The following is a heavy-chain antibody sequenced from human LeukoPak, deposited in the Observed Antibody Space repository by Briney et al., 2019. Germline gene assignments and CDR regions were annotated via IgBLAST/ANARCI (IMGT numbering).Heavy chain of an antibody. D-gene: IGHD3-22*01. CDR3: ARVKNYYDSSGYYYGGYFDY. J-gene: IGHJ4*02. V-gene: IGHV4-34*01. CDR1: GGSFSGYY. CDR2: INHSGST. Sequence: PSETLSLTCAVYGGSFSGYYWSWIRQPPGKGLEWIGEINHSGSTNYNPSLKSRVTISVDTSKNQFSLKLGSVTAADTAVYYCARVKNYYDSSGYYYGGYFDYWGQGTLVTVSS.